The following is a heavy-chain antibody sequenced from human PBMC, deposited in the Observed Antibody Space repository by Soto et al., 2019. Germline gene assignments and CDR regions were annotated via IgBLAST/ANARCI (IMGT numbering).Heavy chain of an antibody. V-gene: IGHV1-3*01. CDR3: ARDRRVGAGDALQY. D-gene: IGHD1-26*01. J-gene: IGHJ4*02. CDR2: INAGNGNT. CDR1: GYTFTSYA. Sequence: QVQLVQSGAEVKKPGASVKVSCKASGYTFTSYAMHWVRQAPGQRLEWMGWINAGNGNTKYSQKFQGRVTITRDTSASTAYMELSSMRAEDTAVYYCARDRRVGAGDALQYWGQGTLVTVSS.